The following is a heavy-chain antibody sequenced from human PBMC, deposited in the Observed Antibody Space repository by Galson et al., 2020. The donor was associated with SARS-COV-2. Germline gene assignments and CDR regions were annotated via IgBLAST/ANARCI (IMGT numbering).Heavy chain of an antibody. CDR1: GFTFSSYG. CDR3: ARETFSTVDFGELFY. Sequence: GESLKISCAASGFTFSSYGMHWVRQAPGKGLEWVAVISYDGSNKYYADSVKGRFTISRDNSKNTLYLQMNSLRAEDTAVYYCARETFSTVDFGELFYWGQGTLVTVSS. V-gene: IGHV3-30*03. D-gene: IGHD3-10*01. CDR2: ISYDGSNK. J-gene: IGHJ4*02.